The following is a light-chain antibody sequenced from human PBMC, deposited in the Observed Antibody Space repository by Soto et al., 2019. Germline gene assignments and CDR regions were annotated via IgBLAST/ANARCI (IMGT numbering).Light chain of an antibody. CDR3: QQRSNWPPALT. Sequence: EIVLTQSPASLSLSPGERATLSCRASQSVSSHLAWFQQRPGQAPRLLIYGASNRATGIPARFGGSGSGTNFTLTISSLEPEDFAVYYCQQRSNWPPALTFGGGTKVEIK. CDR2: GAS. J-gene: IGKJ4*01. V-gene: IGKV3-11*01. CDR1: QSVSSH.